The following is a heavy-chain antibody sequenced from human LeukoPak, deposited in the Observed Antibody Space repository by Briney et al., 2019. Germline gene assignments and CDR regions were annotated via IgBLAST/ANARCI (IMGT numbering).Heavy chain of an antibody. CDR1: GGSISSYY. D-gene: IGHD3-22*01. V-gene: IGHV4-59*01. Sequence: SETLSLTCTVSGGSISSYYWSWIRQPPGKGLEWIGYIYYSGSTNYNPSLKSRVTISVDTSKNQFSLKLSSVTAADTAVYYCAATDYYDSSAVGDDAFDIWGQGTMVTVSS. CDR2: IYYSGST. J-gene: IGHJ3*02. CDR3: AATDYYDSSAVGDDAFDI.